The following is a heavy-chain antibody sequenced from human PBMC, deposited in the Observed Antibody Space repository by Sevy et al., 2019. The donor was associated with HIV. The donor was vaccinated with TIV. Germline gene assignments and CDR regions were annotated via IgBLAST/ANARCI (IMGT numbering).Heavy chain of an antibody. CDR2: IKSKTDGGTT. Sequence: GGSLRLSCAASGFTFSNAWMSWVRQAPGKGLEWVGRIKSKTDGGTTDYAAPVKGRFTISRDDSKNTLYLQMNSLKTGETAGDLLSKDSYDRGGFDFWGQGTMVTVSS. CDR3: SKDSYDRGGFDF. CDR1: GFTFSNAW. J-gene: IGHJ3*01. V-gene: IGHV3-15*01. D-gene: IGHD1-1*01.